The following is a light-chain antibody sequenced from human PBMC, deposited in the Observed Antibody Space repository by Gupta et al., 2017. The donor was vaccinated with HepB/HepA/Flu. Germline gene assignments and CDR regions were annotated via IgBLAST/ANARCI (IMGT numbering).Light chain of an antibody. CDR1: QSIISY. J-gene: IGKJ4*01. CDR3: QKSYRIPLT. CDR2: AAS. V-gene: IGKV1-39*01. Sequence: DIQMTQSPSSLSASVGDRVTITCRASQSIISYVNWYQQEPGKAPKLLIYAASSLQSGVPSRCSGSGSGKDCRPTSSSLQPEDSATYYGQKSYRIPLTFGGGTKVEIK.